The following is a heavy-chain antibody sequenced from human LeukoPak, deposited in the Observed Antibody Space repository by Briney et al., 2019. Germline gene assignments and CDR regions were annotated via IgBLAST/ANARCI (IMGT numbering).Heavy chain of an antibody. V-gene: IGHV2-5*02. D-gene: IGHD3-22*01. CDR1: GFSLSTSGVG. Sequence: SGPTLVNPTQTLTLTCIFSGFSLSTSGVGVGWIRQPPGKALQWLALIYWDDDKRYSPSLKSRLTNTKDTSKNQVVLTMTNIDPVDTATYYCAHTYYYDSSGYFYGDYFDYWGQGTLVTVSS. J-gene: IGHJ4*02. CDR2: IYWDDDK. CDR3: AHTYYYDSSGYFYGDYFDY.